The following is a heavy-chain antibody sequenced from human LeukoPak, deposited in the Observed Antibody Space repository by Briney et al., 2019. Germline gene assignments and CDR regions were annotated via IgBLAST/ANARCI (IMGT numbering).Heavy chain of an antibody. CDR1: GFTFGTYG. CDR3: ARALITIFGVVIFDY. D-gene: IGHD3-3*01. CDR2: IKQDGSEK. V-gene: IGHV3-7*01. Sequence: GGSLRPSWPASGFTFGTYGMGWVGQAHGRGRGWVANIKQDGSEKYYVDSVKGRFTISRDNAKNSLYLQMNSLRAEDTAVYYCARALITIFGVVIFDYWGQGTLVTVSS. J-gene: IGHJ4*02.